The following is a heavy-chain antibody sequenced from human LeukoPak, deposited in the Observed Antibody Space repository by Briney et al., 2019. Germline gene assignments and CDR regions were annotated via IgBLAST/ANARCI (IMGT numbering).Heavy chain of an antibody. CDR2: ISYDGSNK. J-gene: IGHJ3*02. CDR3: AKDLVPYCSGGSCYQPTAFDI. D-gene: IGHD2-15*01. Sequence: GGSLRLSCAASGFTFSSYGMHWVRQAPGKGLEWVAVISYDGSNKYYADSVKGRFTITRDNSKNTLYLQMNSLRAEDTAVYYCAKDLVPYCSGGSCYQPTAFDIWGQGTMVTVSS. CDR1: GFTFSSYG. V-gene: IGHV3-30*18.